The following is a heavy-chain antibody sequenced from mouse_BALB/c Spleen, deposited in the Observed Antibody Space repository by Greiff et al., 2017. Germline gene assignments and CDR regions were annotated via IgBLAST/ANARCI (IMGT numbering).Heavy chain of an antibody. V-gene: IGHV1-80*01. Sequence: QVQLQQSGAELVRPGSSVKISCKASGYAFSSYWMNWVKQRPGQGLEWIGQIYPGDGDTNYNGKFKGKATLTADKSSSTAYMQLSSLTSEDSAVYFCARKGDGITTLNAMDYWGQGTSVTVSS. J-gene: IGHJ4*01. CDR3: ARKGDGITTLNAMDY. CDR2: IYPGDGDT. CDR1: GYAFSSYW. D-gene: IGHD2-4*01.